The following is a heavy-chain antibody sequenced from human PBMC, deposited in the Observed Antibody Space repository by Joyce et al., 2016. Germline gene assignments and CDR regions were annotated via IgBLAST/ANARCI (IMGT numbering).Heavy chain of an antibody. CDR3: VGLDLLDDDFWGWFDP. CDR2: LEPEHAER. D-gene: IGHD3-3*01. Sequence: QVHLVQSGAEVKKPGASVKVSCKVSGYRLVEMSLHWERQAPGKGLEWMEGLEPEHAERIYAQKFQGRFTMTEDRSSDTVYMELGSLTSEDTGTYYWVGLDLLDDDFWGWFDPWGQGTLVTVSS. J-gene: IGHJ5*02. V-gene: IGHV1-24*01. CDR1: GYRLVEMS.